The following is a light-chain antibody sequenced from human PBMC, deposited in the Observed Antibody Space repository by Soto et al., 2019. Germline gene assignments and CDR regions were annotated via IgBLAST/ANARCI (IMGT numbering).Light chain of an antibody. CDR1: QSVSSY. V-gene: IGKV3-11*01. Sequence: EIVFTQSPATLSLSPGERATLSCRASQSVSSYLAWYQQKPGQAARLLIFDASNRDTGIPARFSGSGSGTEFTLTISSLEHEDFGTYYCQHRSNWPITFGQGTRLEIK. CDR3: QHRSNWPIT. CDR2: DAS. J-gene: IGKJ5*01.